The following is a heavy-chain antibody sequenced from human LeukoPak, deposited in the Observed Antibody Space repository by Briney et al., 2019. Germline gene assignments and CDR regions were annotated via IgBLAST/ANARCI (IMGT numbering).Heavy chain of an antibody. D-gene: IGHD5-12*01. CDR3: ATTSTPSDYYYYYGMDV. Sequence: ASVKVSCTVSGYTLTELSMHWVRQAPGKGLEWMGGFDPEDGETIYAQKFQGRVTITADESTSTAYMELSSLRSEDTAVYYCATTSTPSDYYYYYGMDVWGQGTTVTVSS. J-gene: IGHJ6*02. CDR1: GYTLTELS. V-gene: IGHV1-24*01. CDR2: FDPEDGET.